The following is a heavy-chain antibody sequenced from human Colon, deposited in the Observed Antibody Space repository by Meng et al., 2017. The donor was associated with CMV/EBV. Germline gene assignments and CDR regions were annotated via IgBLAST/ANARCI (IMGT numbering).Heavy chain of an antibody. CDR3: IRENWYYDY. V-gene: IGHV1-2*02. J-gene: IGHJ4*02. CDR1: GYTFTPYY. CDR2: MLPKTGAL. D-gene: IGHD1-1*01. Sequence: VLSWAVVQKSGADGKGYVKAYGYTFTPYYSHWVRQAPGQGLEWVGCMLPKTGALDYAQKFRGRITLTTDTSITTAYMELSGLTSDETAVYYCIRENWYYDYWGLGTLVTVSS.